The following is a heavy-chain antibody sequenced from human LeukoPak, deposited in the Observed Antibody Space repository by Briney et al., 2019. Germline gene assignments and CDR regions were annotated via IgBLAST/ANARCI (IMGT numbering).Heavy chain of an antibody. CDR1: GFTFSSYG. V-gene: IGHV3-9*01. CDR2: ISRNSGSI. J-gene: IGHJ4*02. CDR3: AKDIEGGATSSFDY. D-gene: IGHD1-26*01. Sequence: PGGSLRLSCAASGFTFSSYGMSWVRQAPGKGLEWVSGISRNSGSIGYADSVKGRFTISRDNAKNSLYLQMNSLRAEDTALYYCAKDIEGGATSSFDYWGQGTLVTVSS.